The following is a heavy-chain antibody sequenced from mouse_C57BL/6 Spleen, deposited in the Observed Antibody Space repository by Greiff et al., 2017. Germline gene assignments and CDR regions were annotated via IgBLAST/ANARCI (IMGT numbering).Heavy chain of an antibody. CDR3: ASYYDYDGFAY. J-gene: IGHJ3*01. Sequence: VQLQQSGAELVKPGASVKLSCTASGFNIKDYYMHWVKQRTEQGLEWIGRIDPEDGETKYAPTFQGKATITADTSSNTAYLQLSSLTSEDTAVYYCASYYDYDGFAYWGQGTLVTVSA. CDR2: IDPEDGET. V-gene: IGHV14-2*01. CDR1: GFNIKDYY. D-gene: IGHD2-4*01.